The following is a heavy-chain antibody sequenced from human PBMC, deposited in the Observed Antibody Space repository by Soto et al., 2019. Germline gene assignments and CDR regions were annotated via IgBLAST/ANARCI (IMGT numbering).Heavy chain of an antibody. CDR1: GGSISSSSYY. CDR3: AGHSGVAEDGTD. D-gene: IGHD6-13*01. CDR2: IYYSGST. J-gene: IGHJ1*01. Sequence: SETLSLTCTVSGGSISSSSYYCGWVRQPPGKGLEWIGSIYYSGSTYYNPSLKSRVTISVDTSKNQFSLKLSSVTAADTAVYYCAGHSGVAEDGTDWGQGTLVTVSS. V-gene: IGHV4-39*01.